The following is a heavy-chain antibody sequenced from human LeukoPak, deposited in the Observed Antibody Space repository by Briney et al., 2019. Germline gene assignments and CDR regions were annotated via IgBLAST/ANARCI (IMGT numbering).Heavy chain of an antibody. J-gene: IGHJ5*02. D-gene: IGHD2-8*01. Sequence: ASVKVSCKTSGYTFTSYAMNWVRQAPGQGLEWMGWINTNTGNPTYAQGFTGRFVFSLDTSVSTAYLQISSLKAEDTAVYYCARDIVLMVYAMVSPFDPWGQGTLVTVSS. CDR1: GYTFTSYA. CDR3: ARDIVLMVYAMVSPFDP. V-gene: IGHV7-4-1*02. CDR2: INTNTGNP.